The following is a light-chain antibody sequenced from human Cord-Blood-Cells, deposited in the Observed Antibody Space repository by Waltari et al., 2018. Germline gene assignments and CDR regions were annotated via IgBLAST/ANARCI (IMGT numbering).Light chain of an antibody. CDR1: RSDVVGYHY. Sequence: QSALTQPRSVSGSPGQSVTISCTGTRSDVVGYHYVSWYQQHPGKAPKLMIYDVSKRPSGVPDRFSGSKSGNTASLTISGLQAEDEADYYCCSYAGSYTYVFGTGTKVTVL. CDR2: DVS. J-gene: IGLJ1*01. V-gene: IGLV2-11*01. CDR3: CSYAGSYTYV.